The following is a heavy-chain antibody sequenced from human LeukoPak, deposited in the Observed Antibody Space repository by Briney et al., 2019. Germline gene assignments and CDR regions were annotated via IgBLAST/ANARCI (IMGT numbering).Heavy chain of an antibody. CDR1: GGSISTYY. D-gene: IGHD3-22*01. Sequence: SETLSLTCTVSGGSISTYYWSWIRQPPGKGLEWIAYIYYSGSTNYNPSLKSRVTMSVDTSKSQFSLKLSSVTSADTAVYYCARVVHDSSGYYPPYFDSWGQGILVTVSS. J-gene: IGHJ4*02. CDR3: ARVVHDSSGYYPPYFDS. CDR2: IYYSGST. V-gene: IGHV4-59*01.